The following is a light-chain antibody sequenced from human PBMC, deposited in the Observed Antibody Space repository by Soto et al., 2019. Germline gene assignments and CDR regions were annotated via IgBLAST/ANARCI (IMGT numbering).Light chain of an antibody. CDR3: QQHKNSPFIT. Sequence: SPATLSVSPGERATLSCRASQSVRGNLAWYQQKPGQSPRLLIYGASSRATGIPVRFSGSGSGTEFTLTISSLQSEDFAVYYCQQHKNSPFITIGQATRLEIK. J-gene: IGKJ5*01. V-gene: IGKV3-15*01. CDR1: QSVRGN. CDR2: GAS.